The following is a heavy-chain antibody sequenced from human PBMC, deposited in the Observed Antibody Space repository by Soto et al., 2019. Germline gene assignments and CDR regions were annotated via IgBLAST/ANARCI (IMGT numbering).Heavy chain of an antibody. CDR2: ITGGNT. CDR3: AKDKERGGYDSDFDS. CDR1: GFTFGTYG. J-gene: IGHJ4*02. V-gene: IGHV3-23*01. D-gene: IGHD3-3*01. Sequence: PGGSLRLSCAASGFTFGTYGMGWVRQAPGKGLEWVSTITGGNTYYAASVKGRFTISRDNYKNTLYLQMSSLRAEDTALYYCAKDKERGGYDSDFDSWGQGTLVTVYS.